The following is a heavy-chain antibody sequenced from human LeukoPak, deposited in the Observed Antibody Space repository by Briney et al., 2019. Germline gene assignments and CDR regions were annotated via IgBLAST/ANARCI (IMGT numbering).Heavy chain of an antibody. CDR2: IYYSGST. CDR1: GGSISSYY. Sequence: SETLSLTCTVSGGSISSYYWSWIRQPPGKGLEWIGYIYYSGSTNYNPSLKSRVTISVDTSKNQFSLKLSSVTAADTAVYYCARSRYDSSGYYLEIDYWGQGTLVTVSS. J-gene: IGHJ4*02. D-gene: IGHD3-22*01. CDR3: ARSRYDSSGYYLEIDY. V-gene: IGHV4-59*01.